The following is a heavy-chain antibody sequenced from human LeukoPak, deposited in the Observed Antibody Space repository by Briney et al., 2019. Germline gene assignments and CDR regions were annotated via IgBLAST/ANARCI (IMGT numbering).Heavy chain of an antibody. D-gene: IGHD6-6*01. CDR2: ISSSSSYI. Sequence: GGSLRLSCAASGFTFSSYSMNWVRPAPGKGLERVSSISSSSSYIHYADSVKGRFTISRDNAKNSLYLQMNSLRAEDTAVYYCARESEYSTNAFDYWGQGTLVTVSS. CDR1: GFTFSSYS. CDR3: ARESEYSTNAFDY. V-gene: IGHV3-21*01. J-gene: IGHJ4*02.